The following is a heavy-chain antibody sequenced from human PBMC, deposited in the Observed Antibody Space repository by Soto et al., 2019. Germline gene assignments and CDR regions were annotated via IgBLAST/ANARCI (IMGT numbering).Heavy chain of an antibody. Sequence: PETLSLTTPVSCGSIIRSDHSWGWLRQPPGKGLEWIGSIYYSGYTYYNPSLKSRVTISVDTSKNQFSLKLSSVTAADTAVYYCARHNGPLYVGYYYDMDVWGQGTTVS. CDR3: ARHNGPLYVGYYYDMDV. J-gene: IGHJ6*02. V-gene: IGHV4-39*01. CDR1: CGSIIRSDHS. D-gene: IGHD3-16*01. CDR2: IYYSGYT.